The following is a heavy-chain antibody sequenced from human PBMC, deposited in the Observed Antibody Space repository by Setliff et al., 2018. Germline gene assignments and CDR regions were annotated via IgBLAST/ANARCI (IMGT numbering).Heavy chain of an antibody. CDR2: IIPILGIA. Sequence: ASVKVSCKASGGTFSSYAISWVRQAPGQGLEWMGGIIPILGIANYAQKLQGRVTITADKSTSTAYMELSSLRSEDTAVHYCARESGYDSLAAFDIWGQGTMVTVSS. CDR3: ARESGYDSLAAFDI. J-gene: IGHJ3*02. V-gene: IGHV1-69*10. CDR1: GGTFSSYA. D-gene: IGHD5-12*01.